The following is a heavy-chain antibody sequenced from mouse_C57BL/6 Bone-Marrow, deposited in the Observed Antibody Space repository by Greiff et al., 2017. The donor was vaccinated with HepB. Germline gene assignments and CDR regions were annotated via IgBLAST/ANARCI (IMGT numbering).Heavy chain of an antibody. CDR1: GYTFTSYW. V-gene: IGHV1-64*01. J-gene: IGHJ4*01. CDR3: ARDEAYDGYLYYYAMDY. CDR2: IHPNSGST. D-gene: IGHD2-3*01. Sequence: QVQLKQPGAELVKPGASVKLSCKASGYTFTSYWMHWVKQRPGQGLEWIGMIHPNSGSTNYNEKFKSKATLTVDKSSSTAYMQLSSLTSEDSAVYYCARDEAYDGYLYYYAMDYWGQGTSVTVSS.